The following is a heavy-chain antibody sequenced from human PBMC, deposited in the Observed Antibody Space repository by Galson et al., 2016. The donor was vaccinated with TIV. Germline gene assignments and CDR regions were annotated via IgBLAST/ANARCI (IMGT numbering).Heavy chain of an antibody. CDR2: AWYDGNNA. V-gene: IGHV3-33*01. CDR1: GFTFNYHG. Sequence: SLRLSCAASGFTFNYHGIHWVRQAPGKGLEWLAVAWYDGNNAYYADSVKGLFTISRDNSKSTVFLQMNSLRAEDTAVYYCARNFPIDDIFAAYYFDYWGQGTLVTVSS. CDR3: ARNFPIDDIFAAYYFDY. J-gene: IGHJ4*02. D-gene: IGHD3-9*01.